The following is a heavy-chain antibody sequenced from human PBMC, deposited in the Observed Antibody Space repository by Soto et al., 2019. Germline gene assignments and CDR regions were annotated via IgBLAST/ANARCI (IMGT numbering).Heavy chain of an antibody. CDR1: KYSFTNYW. J-gene: IGHJ4*02. CDR3: ARSFGRPWYHFDY. Sequence: PGESLKISCEASKYSFTNYWIGWVRQMPGKGLEWMGIIYPGDSDTRYSPSFQGQVTISADKSISTAYLQWSSLKASDTAMYYCARSFGRPWYHFDYWGQGTLVTVSS. CDR2: IYPGDSDT. V-gene: IGHV5-51*01. D-gene: IGHD6-13*01.